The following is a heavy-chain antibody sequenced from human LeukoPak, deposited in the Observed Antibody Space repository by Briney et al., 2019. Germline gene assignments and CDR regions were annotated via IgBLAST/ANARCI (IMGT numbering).Heavy chain of an antibody. Sequence: GGSLRLSCAASGFRFSDYDMSWIRQAPGKGLESVSYISGGGTTIYYADSVKGRFTISRDNSKNTLYLQMNSLRAEDTAVYYCARDAGSYYDSSGYYSHPYFDYWGQGTLVTVSS. CDR3: ARDAGSYYDSSGYYSHPYFDY. D-gene: IGHD3-22*01. CDR2: ISGGGTTI. J-gene: IGHJ4*02. CDR1: GFRFSDYD. V-gene: IGHV3-11*04.